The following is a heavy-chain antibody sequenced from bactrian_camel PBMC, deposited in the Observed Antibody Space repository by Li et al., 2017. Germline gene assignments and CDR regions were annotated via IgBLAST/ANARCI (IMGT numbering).Heavy chain of an antibody. CDR1: GYRHSSGVC. CDR2: MYSGESTT. J-gene: IGHJ4*01. CDR3: AAHSDWSCRLKLDSRSTYSY. V-gene: IGHV3S1*01. D-gene: IGHD1*01. Sequence: HVQLVESGGGSVQTGGSLGLSCTASGYRHSSGVCAGWFRQAPGKEREGVAQMYSGESTTYYADSVKGRFTISHDNAKRTLYLQMNNLKPEDTAMYYCAAHSDWSCRLKLDSRSTYSYRGQGTQVTVS.